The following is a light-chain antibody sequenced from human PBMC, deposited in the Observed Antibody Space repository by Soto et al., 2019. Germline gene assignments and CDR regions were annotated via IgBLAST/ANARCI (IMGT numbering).Light chain of an antibody. Sequence: QSALSQPPSASGSPGQSVTISCTGTSSDVGGYNYVSWYQQDPCKAPKLIIYEVTKRPSGVPDRFSGSNSGSTASLTVSGHQAEDDSAYYCSSYAGSNNVVFGGGTKLTV. J-gene: IGLJ2*01. CDR2: EVT. V-gene: IGLV2-8*01. CDR1: SSDVGGYNY. CDR3: SSYAGSNNVV.